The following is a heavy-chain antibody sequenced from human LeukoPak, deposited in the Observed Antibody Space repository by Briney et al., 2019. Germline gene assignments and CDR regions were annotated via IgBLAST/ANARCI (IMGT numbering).Heavy chain of an antibody. CDR2: IRYDGSNK. CDR3: ARGDYGSGTYFIFVY. J-gene: IGHJ4*02. D-gene: IGHD3-10*01. V-gene: IGHV3-30*02. CDR1: GFTFSSYG. Sequence: GGSLRLSCAASGFTFSSYGMHWVRQAPGKGLEWVAFIRYDGSNKYYADSVKGRFTISRDNSKNTLYLQMNSLRAEDTAVYYCARGDYGSGTYFIFVYWGQGTLVTVSS.